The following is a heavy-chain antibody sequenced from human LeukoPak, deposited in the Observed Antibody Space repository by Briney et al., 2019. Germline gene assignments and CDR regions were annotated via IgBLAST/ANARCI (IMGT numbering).Heavy chain of an antibody. CDR3: ARDPGGYSGYGQGFDY. CDR1: GGSISSYY. D-gene: IGHD5-12*01. J-gene: IGHJ4*02. Sequence: SGTLSLTCTVSGGSISSYYWSWIRQPPGKGLEWIGYIYYSGSTNYNPSLKSRVTISVDTSKNQFSLKLSSVTAADTAVYYCARDPGGYSGYGQGFDYWGQGTLVTVSS. CDR2: IYYSGST. V-gene: IGHV4-59*01.